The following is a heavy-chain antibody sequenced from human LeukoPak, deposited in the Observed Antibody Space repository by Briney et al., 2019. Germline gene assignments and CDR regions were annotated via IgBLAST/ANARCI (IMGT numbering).Heavy chain of an antibody. CDR1: GFTVSSNY. D-gene: IGHD6-6*01. V-gene: IGHV3-53*01. J-gene: IGHJ6*03. Sequence: GGSLRLSCAASGFTVSSNYMSWVRQAPGKGLEWVSVIYSGGSTYYADSVKGRFTISRDNAKNSLYLQMNSLRAEDTAVYYCARDQKAVIAARHYYYYYYMDVWGKGTTVTVSS. CDR2: IYSGGST. CDR3: ARDQKAVIAARHYYYYYYMDV.